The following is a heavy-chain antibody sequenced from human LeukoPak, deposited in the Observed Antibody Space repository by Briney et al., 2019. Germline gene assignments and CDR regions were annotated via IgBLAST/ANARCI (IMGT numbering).Heavy chain of an antibody. CDR1: GFPFSSYS. V-gene: IGHV3-48*04. J-gene: IGHJ4*02. D-gene: IGHD6-6*01. CDR3: AALSSSRPFDY. CDR2: ITSSSSTM. Sequence: GGSLRLSCAASGFPFSSYSMNWVRQAPGKGLEWVSYITSSSSTMYYADSVKGRFTISRDNAKNSLYLQMNSLRAEDTAVYYCAALSSSRPFDYWGQGTLVTVSS.